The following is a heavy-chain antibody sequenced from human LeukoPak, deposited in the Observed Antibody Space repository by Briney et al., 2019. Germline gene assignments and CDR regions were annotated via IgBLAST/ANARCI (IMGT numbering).Heavy chain of an antibody. J-gene: IGHJ4*02. V-gene: IGHV4-39*07. Sequence: SETLSLTCTVSGGSITTFSFYWGWIRQPPGKGLEWFGTIYYGGSTYYTPSLKSRVTISVDTSKNQFSLKLSSVTAADTAVYYCARQTTRSSTYFDYWGQGTLATVSS. CDR3: ARQTTRSSTYFDY. CDR2: IYYGGST. CDR1: GGSITTFSFY. D-gene: IGHD2-2*01.